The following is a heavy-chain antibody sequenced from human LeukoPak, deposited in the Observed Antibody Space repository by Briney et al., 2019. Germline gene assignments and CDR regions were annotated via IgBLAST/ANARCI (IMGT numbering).Heavy chain of an antibody. CDR3: ARDGTYYYDSSGYRAFDY. D-gene: IGHD3-22*01. CDR1: GYSISSGYY. V-gene: IGHV4-38-2*02. CDR2: IYHSGST. J-gene: IGHJ4*02. Sequence: SETLSLTCTVSGYSISSGYYWGWIRQPPGKGLEWIGSIYHSGSTYYNPSLKSRVTISVDTSKNQFSLKLSSVTAADTAVYYCARDGTYYYDSSGYRAFDYWGQGTLVTVSS.